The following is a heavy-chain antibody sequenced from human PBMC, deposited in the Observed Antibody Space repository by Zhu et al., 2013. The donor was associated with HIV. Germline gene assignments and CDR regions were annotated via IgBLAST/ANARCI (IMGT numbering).Heavy chain of an antibody. J-gene: IGHJ3*02. CDR3: ASFNDYGGNEGAFDI. D-gene: IGHD4-17*01. V-gene: IGHV1-69*01. CDR1: GYTFIGHY. CDR2: IIPIFGTA. Sequence: QVQLVQSGAEVKKPGASVKVSCRASGYTFIGHYMHWARQAPGQGLEWMGGIIPIFGTANYAQKFQGRVTITADESTSTAYMELSSLRSEDTAVYYCASFNDYGGNEGAFDIWGQGTMVTVSS.